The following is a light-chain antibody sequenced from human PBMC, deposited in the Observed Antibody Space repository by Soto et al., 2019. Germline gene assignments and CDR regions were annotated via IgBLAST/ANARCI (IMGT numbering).Light chain of an antibody. Sequence: QSVLTQPASESGSPGQSITISCTGTSSDVGGYNYVSWYQQHPGKAPKLMIYDVSNRPSGVSNRFSGSKSGNTASLTISGLQAEDEADYYCSSYTSSSFVVFGGGTKVTVL. CDR2: DVS. J-gene: IGLJ2*01. CDR3: SSYTSSSFVV. V-gene: IGLV2-14*01. CDR1: SSDVGGYNY.